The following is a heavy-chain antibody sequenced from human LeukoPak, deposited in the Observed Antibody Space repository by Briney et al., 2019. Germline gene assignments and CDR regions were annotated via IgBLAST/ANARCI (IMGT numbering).Heavy chain of an antibody. J-gene: IGHJ4*02. CDR3: ANGRSVAAAFFY. Sequence: PGGSLRLSCAASGFTFSSYEMNWVRQAPGKGLEWVSYISSSGSTMYYADSVKGRFTISRDNAKNSLYLQMNSLRAEDTAVYYCANGRSVAAAFFYWGQGTLVTVSS. D-gene: IGHD6-13*01. CDR2: ISSSGSTM. V-gene: IGHV3-48*03. CDR1: GFTFSSYE.